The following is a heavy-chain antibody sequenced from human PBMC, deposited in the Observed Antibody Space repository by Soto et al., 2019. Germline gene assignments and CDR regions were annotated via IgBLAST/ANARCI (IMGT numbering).Heavy chain of an antibody. D-gene: IGHD2-15*01. Sequence: EVQLLESGGGLVQPGGSLRLSCAASGFTFSSYAMSWVRQAPGKGLEWVSAISGSGGSTYYADSVKGRFTISRDNSKNPLYRQMSSLRAGDTAVYYCAQGGGVDIVVVVAADYWGQGTLVTVSS. CDR2: ISGSGGST. CDR3: AQGGGVDIVVVVAADY. J-gene: IGHJ4*02. V-gene: IGHV3-23*01. CDR1: GFTFSSYA.